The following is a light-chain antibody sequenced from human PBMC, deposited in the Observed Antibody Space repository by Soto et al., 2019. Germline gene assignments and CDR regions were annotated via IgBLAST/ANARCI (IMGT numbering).Light chain of an antibody. CDR1: QGIINY. V-gene: IGKV1-9*01. CDR3: QCYSSYPWT. J-gene: IGKJ1*01. Sequence: DIQMTQSPAFLSASVGDIVTITCLASQGIINYLAWYQQKPGKAPKLLIYDASTLQSGVPSRFSGSGSGTESSLTISSLQPDDFGTYYCQCYSSYPWTFGQGTKVDIK. CDR2: DAS.